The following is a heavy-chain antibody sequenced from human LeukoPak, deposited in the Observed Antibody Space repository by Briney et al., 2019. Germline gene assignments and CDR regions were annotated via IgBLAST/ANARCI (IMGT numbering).Heavy chain of an antibody. D-gene: IGHD3-3*01. V-gene: IGHV3-74*01. Sequence: GGSLRLSCAASGFTFSSYWMHWVRQVPGKGLVWVSRINSDGSSTSYADSVRGRFTISRDNAKNTLYLQMNSLRAEDTGVYYCVGPFGDAFDIWGQGTMVTVSS. CDR2: INSDGSST. CDR3: VGPFGDAFDI. J-gene: IGHJ3*02. CDR1: GFTFSSYW.